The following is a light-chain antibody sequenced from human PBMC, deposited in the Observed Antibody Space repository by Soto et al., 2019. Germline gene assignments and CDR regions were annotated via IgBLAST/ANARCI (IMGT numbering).Light chain of an antibody. CDR2: AVS. CDR3: QQGCSLPRT. Sequence: LTQSPSSLSASLGERATLSCRASQDIGGCLIWYQQKPGQAPRLLIYAVSNWARGIPSRFSGSGSGTDFILTINNLEPEDFAFYFCQQGCSLPRTFGLGTKVDIK. CDR1: QDIGGC. J-gene: IGKJ1*01. V-gene: IGKV3-11*01.